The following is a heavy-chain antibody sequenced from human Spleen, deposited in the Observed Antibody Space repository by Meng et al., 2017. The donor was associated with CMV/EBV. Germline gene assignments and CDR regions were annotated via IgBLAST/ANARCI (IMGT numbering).Heavy chain of an antibody. Sequence: GESLKISCAASGITVSRSYINWVRQAPGKGLEWVSAIYSGGTTYYADSVKGRFTISRDTSKNTVYLQMSSLRSDDTAVYFCAKEGGKRGGVYYYGMDVWGQGTTVTVSS. CDR2: IYSGGTT. D-gene: IGHD3-10*01. CDR3: AKEGGKRGGVYYYGMDV. V-gene: IGHV3-66*02. J-gene: IGHJ6*02. CDR1: GITVSRSY.